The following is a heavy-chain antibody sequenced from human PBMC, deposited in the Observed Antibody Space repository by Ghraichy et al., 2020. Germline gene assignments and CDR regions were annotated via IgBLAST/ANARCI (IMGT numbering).Heavy chain of an antibody. J-gene: IGHJ6*02. CDR1: GFTFSDYY. V-gene: IGHV3-11*04. CDR3: ARELYDPYYYYGMDV. Sequence: GGSLRLSCAASGFTFSDYYMSWIRQAPGKGLEWVSYISSSGSTIYYADSVKGRFTISRDNAKNSLYLQMNSLRAEDTAVYYCARELYDPYYYYGMDVWGQGTTVTVSS. CDR2: ISSSGSTI. D-gene: IGHD2/OR15-2a*01.